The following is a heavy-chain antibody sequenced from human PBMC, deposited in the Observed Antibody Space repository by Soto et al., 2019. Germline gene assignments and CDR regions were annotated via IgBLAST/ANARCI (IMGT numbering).Heavy chain of an antibody. D-gene: IGHD3-22*01. J-gene: IGHJ4*02. CDR2: ISYDGSIK. Sequence: QVQLVESGGGVVQPGRSLRLSCTASGFTFSSFGMHWVRQAPGKGLDWVAVISYDGSIKYYADSVKGRFTVSRDNSTNTVYLQMNSLRAEDTAHYYCAKGDSSGYYLSNFDCWGQGTLLTVSS. V-gene: IGHV3-30*18. CDR3: AKGDSSGYYLSNFDC. CDR1: GFTFSSFG.